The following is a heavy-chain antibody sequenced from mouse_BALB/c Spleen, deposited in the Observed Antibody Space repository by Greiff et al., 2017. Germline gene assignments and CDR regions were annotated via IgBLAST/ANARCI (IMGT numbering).Heavy chain of an antibody. CDR3: AREGDYYGSSYRFAY. D-gene: IGHD1-1*01. J-gene: IGHJ3*01. V-gene: IGHV5-17*02. CDR2: ISSGSSTI. CDR1: GFTFSSFG. Sequence: EVNVEESGGGLVQPGGSRKLSCAASGFTFSSFGMHWVRQAPEKGLEWVAYISSGSSTIYYADTVKGRFTISRDNPKNTLFLQMTSLRSEDTAMYYCAREGDYYGSSYRFAYWGQGTLVTVSA.